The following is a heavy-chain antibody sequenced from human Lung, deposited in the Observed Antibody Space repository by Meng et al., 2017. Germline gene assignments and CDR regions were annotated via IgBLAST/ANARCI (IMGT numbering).Heavy chain of an antibody. CDR3: AKDLSKQQQLGELDY. CDR2: ISYDGSNK. D-gene: IGHD6-13*01. Sequence: VQLVESGGGVAQLVGFLRLSCAAFGFTFSSYGMHWVRQAPGKGLEWVAVISYDGSNKYYADSVKGRFTISRDNSKNTLYLQMNSLRAEDTAVYYCAKDLSKQQQLGELDYWGQGTLVTVSS. J-gene: IGHJ4*02. CDR1: GFTFSSYG. V-gene: IGHV3-30*18.